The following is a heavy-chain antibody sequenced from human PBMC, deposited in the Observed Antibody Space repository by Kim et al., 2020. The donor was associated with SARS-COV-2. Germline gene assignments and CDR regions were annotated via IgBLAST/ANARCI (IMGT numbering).Heavy chain of an antibody. D-gene: IGHD1-26*01. J-gene: IGHJ3*02. Sequence: SETLSLTCTVSGGSISSGDYYWSWIRQPPGKGLEWIGYIYYSGSTYYNPSLKSRVTISVDTSKNQFSLKLSSVTAADTAVYYCASIVGAYQALSFDIWGQGTMVTVSS. CDR2: IYYSGST. V-gene: IGHV4-30-4*01. CDR3: ASIVGAYQALSFDI. CDR1: GGSISSGDYY.